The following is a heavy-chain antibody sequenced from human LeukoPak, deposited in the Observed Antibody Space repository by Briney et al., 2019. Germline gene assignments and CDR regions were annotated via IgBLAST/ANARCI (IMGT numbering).Heavy chain of an antibody. V-gene: IGHV3-30*02. J-gene: IGHJ6*03. Sequence: GGSLRLSCAASGFTFSSYGMHWVRQAPGKGLEWVAFIRYDGSNKYYADSVKGRFTISRDNSKNTLYLQMNSLRAEDTAVYYCAKSPGYGDTGYYMDVWGKGTTVTISS. CDR2: IRYDGSNK. CDR3: AKSPGYGDTGYYMDV. CDR1: GFTFSSYG. D-gene: IGHD4-17*01.